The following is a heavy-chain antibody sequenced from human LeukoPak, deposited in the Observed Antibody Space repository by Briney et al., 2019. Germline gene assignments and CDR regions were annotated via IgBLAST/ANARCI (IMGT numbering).Heavy chain of an antibody. V-gene: IGHV1-46*01. J-gene: IGHJ3*02. CDR1: GYTFTSYY. Sequence: ASVKVSCKASGYTFTSYYMHWVRQAPGQGLEWMGIINPSGGSTSYAQKFQGRVTMTRDMSTSTVYMELSSLRSEDTAVFYCARSWFGEYGGGAFDIWGQGTMVTVSS. CDR3: ARSWFGEYGGGAFDI. D-gene: IGHD3-10*01. CDR2: INPSGGST.